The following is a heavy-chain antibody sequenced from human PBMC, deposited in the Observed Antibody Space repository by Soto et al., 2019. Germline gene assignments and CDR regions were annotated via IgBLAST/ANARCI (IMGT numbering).Heavy chain of an antibody. Sequence: GGSLRLSCAASGFTFSSYWMSWVRQAPGKGLEWVANIKQDGSEKYYVDSVKGRFTISRDNAKNSLYLQMNSLRAEDTAVYYCARGYYDFWSGYSYDAFDIWGQGTMVTVSS. CDR1: GFTFSSYW. CDR2: IKQDGSEK. V-gene: IGHV3-7*05. CDR3: ARGYYDFWSGYSYDAFDI. D-gene: IGHD3-3*01. J-gene: IGHJ3*02.